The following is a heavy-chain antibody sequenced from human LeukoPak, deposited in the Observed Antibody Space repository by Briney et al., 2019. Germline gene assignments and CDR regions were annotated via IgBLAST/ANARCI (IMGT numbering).Heavy chain of an antibody. CDR2: INPSGGST. CDR1: GYTFTSYY. Sequence: ASVKVSCKASGYTFTSYYMHWVRQAPGQGLEWIGIINPSGGSTSYAQKFQGRVTMTRDTSTSTVYMELSSLRSEDTAVYYCARVYCSSTSCYGLFDPWGQGTLVTVSS. V-gene: IGHV1-46*01. CDR3: ARVYCSSTSCYGLFDP. J-gene: IGHJ5*02. D-gene: IGHD2-2*01.